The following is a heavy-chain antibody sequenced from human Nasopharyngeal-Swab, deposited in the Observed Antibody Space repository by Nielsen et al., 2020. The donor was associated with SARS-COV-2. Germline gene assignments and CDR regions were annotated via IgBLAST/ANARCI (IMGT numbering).Heavy chain of an antibody. CDR3: TTVELGYCSSTSCRFIDY. J-gene: IGHJ4*02. V-gene: IGHV3-15*01. CDR1: GFTFSNAW. D-gene: IGHD2-2*01. CDR2: IKSKTDGGTT. Sequence: GGSLRLSCAASGFTFSNAWMSWVRQAPGKGLEWVGRIKSKTDGGTTDYAAPVKGRFTISRDDSKNTLYLQMNSLKTEDTAVCYCTTVELGYCSSTSCRFIDYWGQGTLVTVSS.